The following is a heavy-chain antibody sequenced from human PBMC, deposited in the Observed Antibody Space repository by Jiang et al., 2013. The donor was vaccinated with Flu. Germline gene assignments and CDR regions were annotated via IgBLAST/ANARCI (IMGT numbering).Heavy chain of an antibody. D-gene: IGHD3-10*01. CDR2: TYYRSKRYN. Sequence: QTLSLTCDISGDSVSSNSAAWNWIRQSPSRGLEWLGRTYYRSKRYNDYAVSVKSRITINPDTSKNQFSLQLNSVTPEDTAVYYCARGSRYYGSGSSHLDYWGQGTLVTVSS. J-gene: IGHJ4*02. CDR3: ARGSRYYGSGSSHLDY. V-gene: IGHV6-1*01. CDR1: GDSVSSNSAA.